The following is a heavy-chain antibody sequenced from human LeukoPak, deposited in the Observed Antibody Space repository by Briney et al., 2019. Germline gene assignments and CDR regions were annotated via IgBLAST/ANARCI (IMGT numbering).Heavy chain of an antibody. CDR1: GGSISGYY. D-gene: IGHD1-1*01. V-gene: IGHV4-59*08. CDR3: ARHGTSSDYYFAVDV. J-gene: IGHJ6*02. Sequence: SETLSLTCTVSGGSISGYYWSWIRQSPGKGLEWIGYIHWRGSTSYNPSLKSRVTISVDTSKNQFSLRLSSVTAADTAVYSCARHGTSSDYYFAVDVWGQGTTVTVSS. CDR2: IHWRGST.